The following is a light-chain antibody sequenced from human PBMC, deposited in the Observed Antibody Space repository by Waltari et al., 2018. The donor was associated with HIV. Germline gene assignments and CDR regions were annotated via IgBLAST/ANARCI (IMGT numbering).Light chain of an antibody. CDR2: GNS. V-gene: IGLV1-40*01. Sequence: SVLTQPPSVSGAPGQRVTISCTGSSSNIGAGYHVNWYQQLQGTAPKLLIYGNSSRPSGVHDRYAGSKSGTSAALAITGLQAEDEADYYGQAHDSSLSGYVFGTGTKVTGL. J-gene: IGLJ1*01. CDR1: SSNIGAGYH. CDR3: QAHDSSLSGYV.